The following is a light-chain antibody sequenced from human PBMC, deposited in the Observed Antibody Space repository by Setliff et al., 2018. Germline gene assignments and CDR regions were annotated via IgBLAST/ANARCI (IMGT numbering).Light chain of an antibody. Sequence: QSALTQPPSASGSPGQSVTITCTGTGGLVGGYNYVSWYQQHPGKASKLIIYEVTKRPSGVPDRFSGSNSGNTASLTVSGLQAEDEADYYCSLYSGSNNFVFGSGTKVTVL. CDR1: GGLVGGYNY. V-gene: IGLV2-8*01. CDR2: EVT. CDR3: SLYSGSNNFV. J-gene: IGLJ1*01.